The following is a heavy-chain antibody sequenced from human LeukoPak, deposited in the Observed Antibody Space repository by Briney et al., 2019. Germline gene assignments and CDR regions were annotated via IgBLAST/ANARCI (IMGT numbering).Heavy chain of an antibody. CDR3: ADDCSSTSCYENTNKFDP. Sequence: PGGSLRLSCVASGFSFSSHGMSWVRQAPGKGLEWVSAISGSGGSTYYADSVKGRFTISRDNSKNTLYLQMNSLRAEDTAVYYCADDCSSTSCYENTNKFDPWGQGTLVTVSS. CDR1: GFSFSSHG. V-gene: IGHV3-23*01. J-gene: IGHJ5*02. D-gene: IGHD2-2*01. CDR2: ISGSGGST.